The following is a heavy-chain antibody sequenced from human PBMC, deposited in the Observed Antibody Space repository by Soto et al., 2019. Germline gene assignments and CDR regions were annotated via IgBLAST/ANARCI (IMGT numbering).Heavy chain of an antibody. CDR3: ARRATYYYDSSGYPYYFDY. CDR2: IYYSGST. J-gene: IGHJ4*02. D-gene: IGHD3-22*01. CDR1: GGSISSSSYY. Sequence: SETLSLTCTVSGGSISSSSYYWGWVRQPPGKGLEWIGSIYYSGSTYYNPSLKSRVTISVDTSKNQFSLKLSSVTAADTAVYYCARRATYYYDSSGYPYYFDYWGQGTLVTVSS. V-gene: IGHV4-39*01.